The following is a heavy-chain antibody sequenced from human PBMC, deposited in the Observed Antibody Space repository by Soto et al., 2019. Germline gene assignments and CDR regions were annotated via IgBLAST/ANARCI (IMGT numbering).Heavy chain of an antibody. J-gene: IGHJ2*01. D-gene: IGHD6-19*01. CDR3: AKAPVAGTQPNWYFDL. CDR1: GFTFSSYA. CDR2: ISGSGGST. V-gene: IGHV3-23*01. Sequence: HPGGSLRLSCAASGFTFSSYAMSWVRQAPGKGLEWVSAISGSGGSTYYADSVKGRFTISRDNSKNTLYLQMNSLRAEDTAVYYCAKAPVAGTQPNWYFDLWGRGTLVTVSS.